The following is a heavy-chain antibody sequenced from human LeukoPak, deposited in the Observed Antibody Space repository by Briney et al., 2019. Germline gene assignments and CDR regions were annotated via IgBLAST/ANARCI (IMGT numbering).Heavy chain of an antibody. V-gene: IGHV4-39*01. CDR1: GGSISSSTYY. D-gene: IGHD6-13*01. J-gene: IGHJ5*02. Sequence: SETLSLTCSVSGGSISSSTYYWGWVRQPPGKGLEWIGNIYNSGSTYYNPSLKSRVTISVDTSKNQFSLKLSSVTAADTAVYYCARQAYSSNLGWFDPWGQGTLVTVSS. CDR2: IYNSGST. CDR3: ARQAYSSNLGWFDP.